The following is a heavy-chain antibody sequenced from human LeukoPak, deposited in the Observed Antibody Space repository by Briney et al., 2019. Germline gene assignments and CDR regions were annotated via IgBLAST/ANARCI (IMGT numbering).Heavy chain of an antibody. V-gene: IGHV4-4*07. D-gene: IGHD3-22*01. CDR3: ARVYYDSSGYNWFDP. CDR2: IYTSGST. Sequence: SETLSLTCTVSGCSISSYYWSWIRQPAGKGLEWIGRIYTSGSTNYNPSLKSRVTTSVDTSKNQFSLKLSSVTAADTAVYYCARVYYDSSGYNWFDPWGQGTLVTVSS. CDR1: GCSISSYY. J-gene: IGHJ5*02.